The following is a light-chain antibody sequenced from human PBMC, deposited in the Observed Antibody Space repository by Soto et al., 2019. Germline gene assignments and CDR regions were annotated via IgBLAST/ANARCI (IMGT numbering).Light chain of an antibody. CDR3: QAWDSSTANVV. CDR2: QDI. J-gene: IGLJ2*01. V-gene: IGLV3-1*01. Sequence: SYELTQPPSVSVSPGQTASITCSGDEMGNKYVSWYQQKPGQSPVLVIYQDIKRPSGIPERFSGSNSGNTATLAISGTQAMYEADYYCQAWDSSTANVVFGGGTKLTVL. CDR1: EMGNKY.